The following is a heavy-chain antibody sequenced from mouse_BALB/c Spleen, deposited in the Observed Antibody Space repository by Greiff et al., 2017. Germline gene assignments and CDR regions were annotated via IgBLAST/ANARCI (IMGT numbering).Heavy chain of an antibody. CDR3: TRYYDGSSYGY. D-gene: IGHD1-1*01. Sequence: QVQLQQPGAELVKPGASVKLSCKASGFTFTSYWMHWVKLRPGQGLEWIGEINPSNGGTNYNEKFKRKATLAVDKSSSTAYMQLSSLTSEDSAVYDSTRYYDGSSYGYWGQGTTLTVSA. CDR2: INPSNGGT. V-gene: IGHV1S81*02. J-gene: IGHJ2*01. CDR1: GFTFTSYW.